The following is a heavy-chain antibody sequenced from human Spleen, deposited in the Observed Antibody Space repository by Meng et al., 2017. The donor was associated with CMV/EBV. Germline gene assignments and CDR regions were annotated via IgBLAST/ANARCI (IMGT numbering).Heavy chain of an antibody. Sequence: DVGVCECGGGLGQPGGSLRRSRAASGFTFRSYAMSWVRQAPGKGLEWVSAISGSGGSTYYADSVKGRFTISRDNSKNTLYLQMNSLRAEDTAVYYCARDLKIFGVVIDYWGQGTLVTVSS. CDR2: ISGSGGST. J-gene: IGHJ4*02. D-gene: IGHD3-3*01. V-gene: IGHV3-23*01. CDR1: GFTFRSYA. CDR3: ARDLKIFGVVIDY.